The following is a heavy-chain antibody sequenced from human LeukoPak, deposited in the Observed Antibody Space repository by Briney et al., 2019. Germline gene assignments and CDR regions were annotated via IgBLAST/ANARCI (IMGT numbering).Heavy chain of an antibody. J-gene: IGHJ5*02. V-gene: IGHV4-39*01. D-gene: IGHD3-10*01. Sequence: KPSETLSLTCTVSGGSISSYYWSWIRQPPGKGLEWIGSIYYSGSIYYNSSLKSRVTISVDTSKNQFSLKLSSVTAADTAVYYCARNPRNYGAGIINWFDPWGQGTLVTVSS. CDR2: IYYSGSI. CDR3: ARNPRNYGAGIINWFDP. CDR1: GGSISSYY.